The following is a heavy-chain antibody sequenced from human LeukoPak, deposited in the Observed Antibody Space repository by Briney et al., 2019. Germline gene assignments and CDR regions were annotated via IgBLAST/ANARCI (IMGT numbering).Heavy chain of an antibody. CDR3: ARQGTGSSSWYYYYVYGMDV. CDR2: IYYSGST. D-gene: IGHD6-13*01. CDR1: GSSISSSSYY. Sequence: SETLSLTCTVYGSSISSSSYYWGWIRQPPGEGLEWIGSIYYSGSTYYNPSLKSRVTISVDTSKNQFSLKLSSVTAADTAVYYCARQGTGSSSWYYYYVYGMDVWGQGTTVTVSS. J-gene: IGHJ6*02. V-gene: IGHV4-39*01.